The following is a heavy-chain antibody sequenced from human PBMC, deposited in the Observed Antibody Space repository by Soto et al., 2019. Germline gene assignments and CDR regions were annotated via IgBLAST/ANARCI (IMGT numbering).Heavy chain of an antibody. V-gene: IGHV3-48*02. D-gene: IGHD1-26*01. CDR1: GFTFSSYS. CDR2: ISSSSSTI. CDR3: AREGGSLNWFDP. Sequence: EVQLVESGGGLVQPGGSLRLSCAASGFTFSSYSMNWVRQAPGQGLEWVSYISSSSSTIYYAGSVKGRFTISRDNAKNSLYLQMNSLRDEDTAVYYWAREGGSLNWFDPWGLGTLVTVSS. J-gene: IGHJ5*02.